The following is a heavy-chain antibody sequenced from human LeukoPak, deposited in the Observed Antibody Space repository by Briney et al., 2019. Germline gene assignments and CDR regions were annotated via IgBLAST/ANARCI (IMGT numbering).Heavy chain of an antibody. CDR2: ISGSGAST. D-gene: IGHD3-10*01. CDR3: ARGGYYYATWGFDY. Sequence: GSLRLSCAASGFTFSSYAMSWVRQAPGKGLEWVSAISGSGASTYYADSVKGRFTISRDNAKNSLYLQMNSLRAEDTAVYYCARGGYYYATWGFDYWGQGTLVTVSS. J-gene: IGHJ4*02. V-gene: IGHV3-23*01. CDR1: GFTFSSYA.